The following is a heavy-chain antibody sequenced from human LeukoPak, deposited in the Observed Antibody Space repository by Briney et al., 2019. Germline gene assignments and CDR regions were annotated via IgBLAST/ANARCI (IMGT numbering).Heavy chain of an antibody. J-gene: IGHJ4*02. Sequence: ETLSLTCTVSGGSISSNYWSWIRQPPGKGLEWVSTISGSGGSTYSADSVKGRFTISRDNSKNTLYLEMNSLRAEDTAVYYCAKGGHSSSQYYFDYWGQGTLVTVSS. D-gene: IGHD6-13*01. V-gene: IGHV3-23*01. CDR1: GGSISSNY. CDR2: ISGSGGST. CDR3: AKGGHSSSQYYFDY.